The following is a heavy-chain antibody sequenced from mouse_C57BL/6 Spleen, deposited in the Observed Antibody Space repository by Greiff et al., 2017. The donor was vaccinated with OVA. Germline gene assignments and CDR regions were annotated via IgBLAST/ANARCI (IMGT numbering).Heavy chain of an antibody. CDR2: IYPSDSET. J-gene: IGHJ3*01. CDR1: GYTFTSYW. CDR3: ARSYWFAY. Sequence: VQLQQPGAELVKPGASVKLSCKASGYTFTSYWMHWVKQRPGQGLEWIGNIYPSDSETHYNQKFKDKATLTVDKSSSTAYMQLSSLTSEDSAVYYCARSYWFAYWGQGTLVTVSA. V-gene: IGHV1-61*01.